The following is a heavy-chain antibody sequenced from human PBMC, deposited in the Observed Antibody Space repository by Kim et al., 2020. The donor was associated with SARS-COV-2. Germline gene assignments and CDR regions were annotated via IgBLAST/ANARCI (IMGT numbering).Heavy chain of an antibody. CDR2: ISSSSSYI. D-gene: IGHD4-4*01. CDR1: GFTFSSYS. Sequence: GGSLRLSCAASGFTFSSYSMNWVRQAPGKGLEWVSSISSSSSYIYYADSVKGRFTISRDNAKNSLYLQMNSLRAEDTAVYYCARDEGIYSNYDGYFDYWGQGTLVTVSS. J-gene: IGHJ4*02. V-gene: IGHV3-21*01. CDR3: ARDEGIYSNYDGYFDY.